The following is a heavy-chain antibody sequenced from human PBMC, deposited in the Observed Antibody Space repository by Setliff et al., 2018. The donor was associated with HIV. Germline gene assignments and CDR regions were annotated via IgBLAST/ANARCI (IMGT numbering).Heavy chain of an antibody. CDR3: ARVKYSYAQGFYYGMDV. CDR1: GGSISSHY. Sequence: PSETLSLTCTVSGGSISSHYWSWIRQPPGKGLEWIGSIYSSGSTNYNPSLKSRVTMSVDTSKNQFSLKLRSVTAADTAVFYCARVKYSYAQGFYYGMDVWGQVTTVTVSS. D-gene: IGHD5-18*01. CDR2: IYSSGST. J-gene: IGHJ6*02. V-gene: IGHV4-59*11.